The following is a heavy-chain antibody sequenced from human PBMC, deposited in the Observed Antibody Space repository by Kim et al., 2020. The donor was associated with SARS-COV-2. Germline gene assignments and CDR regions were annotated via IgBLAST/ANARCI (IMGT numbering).Heavy chain of an antibody. D-gene: IGHD3-10*01. Sequence: SYADSVKGRFTISRDNAKNTLYLQINSLRAEDTAVYYCAGSVRGVTPFDPWGQGTLVTVSS. V-gene: IGHV3-74*01. CDR3: AGSVRGVTPFDP. J-gene: IGHJ5*02.